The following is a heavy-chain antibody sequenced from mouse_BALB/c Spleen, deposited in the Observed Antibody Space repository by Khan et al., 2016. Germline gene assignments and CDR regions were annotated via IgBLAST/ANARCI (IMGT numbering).Heavy chain of an antibody. J-gene: IGHJ2*01. CDR1: GFTFSSFG. CDR3: ARKESYYRYDGFDY. Sequence: EVQLLESGGGLVQPGGSRKLSCAASGFTFSSFGMHWVRQAPEKGLEWVAYISSGSSTIYYADTVKGRFTISRDNPKNTLFLQMTSLRSEDTAMYYCARKESYYRYDGFDYWGQGTTLTVSS. V-gene: IGHV5-17*02. CDR2: ISSGSSTI. D-gene: IGHD2-12*01.